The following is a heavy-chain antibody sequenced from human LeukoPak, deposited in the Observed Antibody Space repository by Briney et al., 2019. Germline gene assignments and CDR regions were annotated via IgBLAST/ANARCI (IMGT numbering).Heavy chain of an antibody. J-gene: IGHJ6*02. D-gene: IGHD2-15*01. CDR2: MNPNSGNT. CDR3: ARVGSGRAYYGMDV. Sequence: ASVKVSCKASGYTFTSYDINWVRQATGQGLEWMGWMNPNSGNTGYAQKFQGRVTMTRNTSISTAYMELSSPRSEDTAVYYCARVGSGRAYYGMDVWGQGTTVTVSS. V-gene: IGHV1-8*01. CDR1: GYTFTSYD.